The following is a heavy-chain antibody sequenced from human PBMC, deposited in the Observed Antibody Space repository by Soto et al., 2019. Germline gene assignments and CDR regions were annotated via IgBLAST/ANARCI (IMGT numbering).Heavy chain of an antibody. CDR3: ARPRNTIAGAFDI. D-gene: IGHD3-3*01. CDR1: GFTFSSYS. CDR2: ISSSSSYI. V-gene: IGHV3-21*01. Sequence: PGGSLRLSCAASGFTFSSYSMNWVRQAPGKGLEWVSSISSSSSYIYYADSVKGRFTISRDNAKNSLYLRMNSLRAEDTAVYYCARPRNTIAGAFDIWGQGTMVTVSS. J-gene: IGHJ3*02.